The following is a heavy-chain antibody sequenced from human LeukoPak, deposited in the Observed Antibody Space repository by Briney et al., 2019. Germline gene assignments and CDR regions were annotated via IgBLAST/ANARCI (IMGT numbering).Heavy chain of an antibody. Sequence: HSGGSLRLSCAASGFTFSNYAMSWVRQASGKGLEWVSAISGNGVSTYYADSLNIRFTISRDNSRNTLYLQVTSLSAEDTAVYYCAKDLWGTYSSSWYSDYWGQGTLVAVSS. V-gene: IGHV3-23*01. J-gene: IGHJ4*02. CDR1: GFTFSNYA. CDR3: AKDLWGTYSSSWYSDY. CDR2: ISGNGVST. D-gene: IGHD6-13*01.